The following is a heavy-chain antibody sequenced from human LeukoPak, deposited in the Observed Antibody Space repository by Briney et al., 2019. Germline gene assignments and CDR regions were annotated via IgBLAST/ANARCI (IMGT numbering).Heavy chain of an antibody. Sequence: ASVKVSCKASGYTFTSYYMHWVRQAPGQGLEWMGIINPSGGSTSYAQKFQGRVTMTRDTSTSTVYMELSSLRSEDTAVYYCARDRAAVAGPRAISYYYYGMDVWGKGTTVTVSS. CDR3: ARDRAAVAGPRAISYYYYGMDV. CDR1: GYTFTSYY. D-gene: IGHD6-19*01. CDR2: INPSGGST. J-gene: IGHJ6*04. V-gene: IGHV1-46*01.